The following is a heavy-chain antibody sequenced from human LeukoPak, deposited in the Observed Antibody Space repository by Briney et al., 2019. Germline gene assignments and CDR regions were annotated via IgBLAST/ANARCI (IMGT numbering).Heavy chain of an antibody. D-gene: IGHD3-22*01. CDR3: ARITMIVVVDY. CDR2: IYYSGST. V-gene: IGHV4-31*03. CDR1: GGSISSGGYY. J-gene: IGHJ4*02. Sequence: PSETLSLTCTVSGGSISSGGYYWSWIRQHPGKGLEWIGYIYYSGSTYYNPSLKSRVTISVDTSKNQFSLKLSSVTAADTAVYYCARITMIVVVDYWGQGTLVTVSS.